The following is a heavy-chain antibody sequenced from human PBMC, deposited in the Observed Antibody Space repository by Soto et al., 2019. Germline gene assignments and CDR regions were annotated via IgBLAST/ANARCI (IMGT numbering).Heavy chain of an antibody. CDR2: ISTYNGNT. CDR1: GYTFATYD. CDR3: ARDFYGDYDY. D-gene: IGHD4-17*01. V-gene: IGHV1-18*01. J-gene: IGHJ4*02. Sequence: QVQLVQSGAEVKKPGASVMVSCKASGYTFATYDFNWVRQAPGQGLEWMGWISTYNGNTHYAQKSQGRITMTTDTSTSTAYMELRSLTSDDTAMYFCARDFYGDYDYWGQGTLVTVSS.